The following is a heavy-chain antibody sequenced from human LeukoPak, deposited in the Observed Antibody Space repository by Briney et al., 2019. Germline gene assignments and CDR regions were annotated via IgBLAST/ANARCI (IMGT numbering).Heavy chain of an antibody. V-gene: IGHV3-23*01. D-gene: IGHD1-14*01. CDR2: ISGRGAGT. CDR3: AKAGTGDWSLDL. J-gene: IGHJ2*01. Sequence: GGSLRLSCSASGFTFSSFAMSWVHQAPGKGLEWVSGISGRGAGTYYADSVKGRFTISRDNSKNTLCLQMNSLRAEDTAVYYCAKAGTGDWSLDLWGRGTLVTVSS. CDR1: GFTFSSFA.